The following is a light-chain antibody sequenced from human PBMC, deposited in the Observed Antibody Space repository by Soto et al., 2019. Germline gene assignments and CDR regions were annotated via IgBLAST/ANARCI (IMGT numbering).Light chain of an antibody. CDR3: QQYSTYSRT. CDR2: KAS. J-gene: IGKJ1*01. V-gene: IGKV1-5*03. Sequence: DIRMTQSPSILSASVGDRVTITCRASQSIGSWLAWYQHKPGKAPKLLIYKASSLESGVPLRFSGSGSGTEFTLTISSLQRDDFATYYCQQYSTYSRTFGQGTKVEIK. CDR1: QSIGSW.